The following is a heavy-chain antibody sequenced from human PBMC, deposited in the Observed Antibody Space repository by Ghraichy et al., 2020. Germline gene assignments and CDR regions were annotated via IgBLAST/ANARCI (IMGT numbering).Heavy chain of an antibody. J-gene: IGHJ6*02. CDR1: GGSISSYY. D-gene: IGHD2-21*01. Sequence: SQTLSLTCTVSGGSISSYYWSWIRQPAGKGLEWIGRIYTSGSTNYNPSLKSRVTMSVDTSKNQFSLKMSSVTAADTAVYYCARVIPYYGMDVWGQGTTVTVSS. CDR2: IYTSGST. CDR3: ARVIPYYGMDV. V-gene: IGHV4-4*07.